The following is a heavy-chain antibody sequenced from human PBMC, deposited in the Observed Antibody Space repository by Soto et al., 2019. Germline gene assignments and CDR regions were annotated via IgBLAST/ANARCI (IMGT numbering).Heavy chain of an antibody. CDR1: GGSISSYY. CDR2: IYYSGST. Sequence: SETLSLTCTVSGGSISSYYWSWIRQPPGKGLEWIGYIYYSGSTNYNPSLKSRVTISVDTSKNQFSLKLSSVTAADTAVYYCARMIRYPYYFDYWGQGTLVTSPQ. V-gene: IGHV4-59*01. J-gene: IGHJ4*02. CDR3: ARMIRYPYYFDY. D-gene: IGHD1-26*01.